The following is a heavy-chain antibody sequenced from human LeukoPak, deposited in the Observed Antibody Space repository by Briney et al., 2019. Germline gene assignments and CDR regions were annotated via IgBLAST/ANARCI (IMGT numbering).Heavy chain of an antibody. CDR3: VRQGLTSSTSWGLGY. J-gene: IGHJ4*02. Sequence: GESLKISCKGSGYRFSTYWIGWVRQMPGKGLEWIGIVYPGDSDTRYSPSFKGQVTISVDKSISTAFLQWTSLKASDTAMFYCVRQGLTSSTSWGLGYWGQGTLVTASS. CDR1: GYRFSTYW. V-gene: IGHV5-51*01. D-gene: IGHD2-2*01. CDR2: VYPGDSDT.